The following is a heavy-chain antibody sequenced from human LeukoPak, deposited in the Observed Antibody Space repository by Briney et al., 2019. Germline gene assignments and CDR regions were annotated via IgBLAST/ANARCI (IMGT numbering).Heavy chain of an antibody. CDR2: IYSGGST. V-gene: IGHV3-66*01. D-gene: IGHD3-3*01. CDR1: GLTVSSTY. J-gene: IGHJ4*02. Sequence: GGSLGLSCAASGLTVSSTYMSWVRQTPGKGLEWVSVIYSGGSTYYADSVKGRFTISRDNSKNTLYLQMNSLRAEDTAVYYCARDLLEWYFDYWGQGTLVTVSS. CDR3: ARDLLEWYFDY.